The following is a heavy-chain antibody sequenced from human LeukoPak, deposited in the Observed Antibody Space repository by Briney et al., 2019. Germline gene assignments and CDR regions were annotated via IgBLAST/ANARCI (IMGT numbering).Heavy chain of an antibody. CDR2: INPNSGGT. J-gene: IGHJ4*02. D-gene: IGHD3-22*01. CDR1: GYTFTGYY. CDR3: ARCNYYDSSGYYYDSYYFDY. V-gene: IGHV1-2*02. Sequence: ASVKVSCKASGYTFTGYYMHWVRQAPGQGLEWMGWINPNSGGTNYAQKFQGRVTITADESTSTAYMELSSLRSEDTAVYYCARCNYYDSSGYYYDSYYFDYWGQGTLVTVSS.